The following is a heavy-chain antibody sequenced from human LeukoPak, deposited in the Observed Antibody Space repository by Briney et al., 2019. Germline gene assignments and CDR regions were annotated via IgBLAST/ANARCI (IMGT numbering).Heavy chain of an antibody. D-gene: IGHD6-13*01. CDR3: AGTIAAAGKTYDY. CDR1: GGSFSGYY. V-gene: IGHV4-34*01. J-gene: IGHJ4*02. Sequence: SETLSLTCAVYGGSFSGYYWSWIRQPPGKGLEWIGEINHSGSTNYNPSLKSRVTISVDTSKNQFSLKLSSVTAADTAVYYCAGTIAAAGKTYDYWGLGTLVTVSS. CDR2: INHSGST.